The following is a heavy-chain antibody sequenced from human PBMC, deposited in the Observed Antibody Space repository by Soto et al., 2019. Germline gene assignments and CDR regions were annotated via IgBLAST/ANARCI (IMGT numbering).Heavy chain of an antibody. Sequence: QVQLGQSGAEVKKPGASVKVSCKTSGYTFTSHGISWVRQAPGQGLEWMGWISAYNGNTNYAQKLQGRVTMTTDTPTSTAYMELRSLRSDDTAVYYCARTYCSSARCYSDYWGQGTLVTVSS. V-gene: IGHV1-18*04. D-gene: IGHD2-2*01. J-gene: IGHJ4*02. CDR3: ARTYCSSARCYSDY. CDR1: GYTFTSHG. CDR2: ISAYNGNT.